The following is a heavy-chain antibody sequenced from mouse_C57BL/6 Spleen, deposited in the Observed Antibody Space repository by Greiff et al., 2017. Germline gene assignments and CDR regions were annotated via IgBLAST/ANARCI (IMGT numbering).Heavy chain of an antibody. CDR2: IDPSDSYT. J-gene: IGHJ2*01. Sequence: QVQLQQPGAELVMPGASVKLSCKASGYTFTSYWMQWVKQRPGQGLEWIGEIDPSDSYTNYNQKFKGKATLTVDTSSSTAYMQLSSLTSEDSAVYYCARGEDFDYWGQGTTLTVSS. CDR1: GYTFTSYW. V-gene: IGHV1-50*01. CDR3: ARGEDFDY.